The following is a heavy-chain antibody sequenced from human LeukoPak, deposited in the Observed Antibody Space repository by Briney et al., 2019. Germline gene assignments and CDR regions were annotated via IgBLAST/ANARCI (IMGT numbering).Heavy chain of an antibody. CDR2: IWYDGSNK. J-gene: IGHJ1*01. Sequence: GGSLRLSCAASGFTFSSYGMHWVRQAPGKGLEWVAVIWYDGSNKYYADSVKGRFTISRDNAKNSLFLQMNSLRAEDMAVYYCVRDFMGMGGTTAYLHHWGQGTLVTVSS. V-gene: IGHV3-33*01. CDR3: VRDFMGMGGTTAYLHH. CDR1: GFTFSSYG. D-gene: IGHD1-1*01.